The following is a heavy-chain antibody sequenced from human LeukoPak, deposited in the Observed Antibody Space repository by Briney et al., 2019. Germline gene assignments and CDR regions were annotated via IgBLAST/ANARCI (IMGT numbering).Heavy chain of an antibody. V-gene: IGHV4-59*05. J-gene: IGHJ4*02. Sequence: PSETLSLTCTVYGGSFSSYYWSCIRQPPGKGLEWIGRVYYSGSTYYNPSLKSRVTISVDTSKNQFSLKLSSVTAADTAVYYCARGDYYDSSGYQSPSFDYWGQGTLVTVSS. CDR2: VYYSGST. D-gene: IGHD3-22*01. CDR1: GGSFSSYY. CDR3: ARGDYYDSSGYQSPSFDY.